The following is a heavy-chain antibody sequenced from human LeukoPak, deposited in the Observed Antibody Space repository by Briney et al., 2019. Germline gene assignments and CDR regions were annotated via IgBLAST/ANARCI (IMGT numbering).Heavy chain of an antibody. CDR1: GFTFSSYW. CDR2: INQDESDK. J-gene: IGHJ4*02. Sequence: GGSLRLSCAASGFTFSSYWMTWVRQAPGKGLEWVANINQDESDKYYVDSVKGRFTISRDNAKNSLYLQMNSLRAEDTAVYYCARDASGGDFDYWGQGTLVTVSS. D-gene: IGHD3-10*01. V-gene: IGHV3-7*01. CDR3: ARDASGGDFDY.